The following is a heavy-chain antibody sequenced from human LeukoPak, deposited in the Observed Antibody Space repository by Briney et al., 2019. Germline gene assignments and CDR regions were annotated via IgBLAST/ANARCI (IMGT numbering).Heavy chain of an antibody. V-gene: IGHV4-59*01. CDR3: ARVLRPMASQYYFDY. CDR1: GASINTYS. CDR2: IYYSGTT. D-gene: IGHD3-10*01. J-gene: IGHJ4*02. Sequence: PSETLSLTCTVSGASINTYSWSWTRQPPGKGLEWIGYIYYSGTTSYNPSLKTRVTISIDTSKNQFSLKLSSVTAADTAVYYCARVLRPMASQYYFDYWGQGTLVTVSS.